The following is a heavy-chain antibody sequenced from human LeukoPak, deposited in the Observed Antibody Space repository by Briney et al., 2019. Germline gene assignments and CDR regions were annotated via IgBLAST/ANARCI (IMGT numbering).Heavy chain of an antibody. CDR3: ARSGGYGLFDY. V-gene: IGHV4-39*01. CDR1: GGSISVSSYY. Sequence: SETLSLTCTVSGGSISVSSYYWGWIRQPPGKGLEWIGSIYYSGSTYYSPSLKSRVTLSVDTSQNQFSLKLSSVTAADTAVYYCARSGGYGLFDYWGQGILVTVSS. J-gene: IGHJ4*02. D-gene: IGHD6-25*01. CDR2: IYYSGST.